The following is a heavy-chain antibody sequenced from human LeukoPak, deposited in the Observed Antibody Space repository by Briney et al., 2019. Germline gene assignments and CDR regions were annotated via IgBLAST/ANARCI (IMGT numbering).Heavy chain of an antibody. CDR1: GGSFNFYY. CDR3: ARLEASYGSYPYCFDF. J-gene: IGHJ4*02. V-gene: IGHV4-34*01. Sequence: SETLSLTCDVFGGSFNFYYWSWIRQPPGKGLEWIGEINHSGSTNYNPSLKSRVTISVDTSKNQFSLKLNSVTAADTAVFYCARLEASYGSYPYCFDFWGQGTLVTVSS. D-gene: IGHD5-18*01. CDR2: INHSGST.